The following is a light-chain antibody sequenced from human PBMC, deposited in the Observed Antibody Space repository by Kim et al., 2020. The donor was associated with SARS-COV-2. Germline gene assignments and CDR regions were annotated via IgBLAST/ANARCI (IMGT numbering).Light chain of an antibody. V-gene: IGKV1-39*01. CDR2: AGS. CDR3: QQSYSFPYT. J-gene: IGKJ2*01. CDR1: QTMSNN. Sequence: SASVGDRVTITCPASQTMSNNLNWYQQKPGKAPKLLIYAGSNLQSGVTSRFSGSGSGADFTLTISSLQPEDFATYYCQQSYSFPYTFGQGTKLEI.